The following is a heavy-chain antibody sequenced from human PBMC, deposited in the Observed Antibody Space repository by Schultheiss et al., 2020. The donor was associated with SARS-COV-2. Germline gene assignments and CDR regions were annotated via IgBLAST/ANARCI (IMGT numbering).Heavy chain of an antibody. CDR1: GFTVSSNY. V-gene: IGHV3-53*05. CDR2: IYSGGST. D-gene: IGHD3-10*01. Sequence: GGSLRLSCAASGFTVSSNYMSWVRQAPGKGLEWVSVIYSGGSTYYADSVKGRFTISRDNSKNTLYLQMNSLRAEDTAVYYCAIWPLLAGALGAFDIWGQGTMVTVSS. CDR3: AIWPLLAGALGAFDI. J-gene: IGHJ3*02.